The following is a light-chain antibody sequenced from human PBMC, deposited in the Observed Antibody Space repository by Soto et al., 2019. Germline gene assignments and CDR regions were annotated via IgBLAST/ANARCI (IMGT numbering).Light chain of an antibody. J-gene: IGKJ4*01. Sequence: DLPMTPSPPTLSASLGDRVTITFLVSQDISTWLAWYQQKPGRAPKLLIYAASSLESGVPSTFSGSGSGTEFTLTISSLQPEDFATYSCQQLNSYPLTFGGGTKVDIK. CDR2: AAS. CDR3: QQLNSYPLT. V-gene: IGKV1-5*01. CDR1: QDISTW.